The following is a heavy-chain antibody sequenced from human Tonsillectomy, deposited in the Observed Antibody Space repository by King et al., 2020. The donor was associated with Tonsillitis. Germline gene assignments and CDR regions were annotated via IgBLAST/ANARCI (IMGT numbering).Heavy chain of an antibody. V-gene: IGHV2-70*11. Sequence: TLKESGPALVKPTQTLTLTCTFSGFSLSTSGMCVSWIRQPPGKALEWLARIDWDDDKYYSTSLKTRLSISKDTSKHQVVLTMTNMDPVDTATYYCARTQTYYYGSGNDYWGQGTLVTVSS. CDR2: IDWDDDK. CDR3: ARTQTYYYGSGNDY. CDR1: GFSLSTSGMC. D-gene: IGHD3-10*01. J-gene: IGHJ4*02.